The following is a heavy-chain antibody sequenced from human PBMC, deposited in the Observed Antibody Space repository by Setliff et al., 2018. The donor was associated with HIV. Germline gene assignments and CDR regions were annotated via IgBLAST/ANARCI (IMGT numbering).Heavy chain of an antibody. D-gene: IGHD3-10*01. V-gene: IGHV4-4*08. CDR3: ARTRSGTYYGEMNWFDP. Sequence: SETLSLTCNVSGDSMSSYYWSWIRQPPGKGLEWIGYIYTSGSTDYNPSLKSRVTISLDTSKNQFSLELSSVTAADTAVYYCARTRSGTYYGEMNWFDPWGQGILVTVSS. J-gene: IGHJ5*02. CDR1: GDSMSSYY. CDR2: IYTSGST.